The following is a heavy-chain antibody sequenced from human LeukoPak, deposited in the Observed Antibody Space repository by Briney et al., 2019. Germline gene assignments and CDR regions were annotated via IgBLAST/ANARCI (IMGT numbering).Heavy chain of an antibody. CDR2: IFSDGSNT. V-gene: IGHV3-74*01. CDR1: NFYFFSYV. CDR3: ARELPREVTLDY. J-gene: IGHJ4*01. Sequence: GGSLRLSCVASNFYFFSYVMQWVRQAPGKGLVWVSRIFSDGSNTSYADSVKGRFTISRDNAKNTLYLEMKSLRVEDTAVYYCARELPREVTLDYWGEGTLVTVSP. D-gene: IGHD2-21*02.